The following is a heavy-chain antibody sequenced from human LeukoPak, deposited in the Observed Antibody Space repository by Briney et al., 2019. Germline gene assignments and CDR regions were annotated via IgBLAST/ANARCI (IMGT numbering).Heavy chain of an antibody. Sequence: GGSLRLSCAASGFTFNTFNMNWVRQAPGKGLEWVSSITSGGDYIYYADSVKGRFTTSRDNAKSSLSLRLNSLRVEDTAVYYCARGHYDVLAASYKWTPDYWGQGTLVTVSS. CDR3: ARGHYDVLAASYKWTPDY. CDR1: GFTFNTFN. D-gene: IGHD3-9*01. CDR2: ITSGGDYI. V-gene: IGHV3-21*01. J-gene: IGHJ4*02.